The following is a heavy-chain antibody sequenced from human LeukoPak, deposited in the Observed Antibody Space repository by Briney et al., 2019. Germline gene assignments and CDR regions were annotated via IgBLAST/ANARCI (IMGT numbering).Heavy chain of an antibody. J-gene: IGHJ2*01. CDR3: AKVRVVGDYNWFFDL. V-gene: IGHV3-23*01. Sequence: GGSLRLSCAASGFTFSSYAMSWVRQAPGKGLEWVSAIVGSGASTYYADSVKGRFTISRDNSKNTLHLQMNSLRAEDTAIYHCAKVRVVGDYNWFFDLWGRGTLVSVSS. CDR2: IVGSGAST. CDR1: GFTFSSYA. D-gene: IGHD4-17*01.